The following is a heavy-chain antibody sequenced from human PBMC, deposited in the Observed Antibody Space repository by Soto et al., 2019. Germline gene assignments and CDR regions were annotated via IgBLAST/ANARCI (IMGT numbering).Heavy chain of an antibody. CDR1: GFTFSHCG. J-gene: IGHJ4*02. CDR2: ISYDGSEQ. V-gene: IGHV3-30*19. Sequence: VQLVESGGGVVQPGGSLRVSCAASGFTFSHCGFHWVRQAPGKGLEWVAFISYDGSEQYYADSVKGRFTITRDNSKNTFYLGMNSLRAEDTAVYFCARDEGAPRTYYFDHWGQGVLVTVSS. CDR3: ARDEGAPRTYYFDH.